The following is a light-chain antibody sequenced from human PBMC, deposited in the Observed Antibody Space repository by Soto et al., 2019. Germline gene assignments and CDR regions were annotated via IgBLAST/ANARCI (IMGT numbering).Light chain of an antibody. Sequence: QSVLTQPPSASGTPGQRVTISCSGSSSNIGSNTVNWYQQLPGTAPTLLIYGNNERPSGVPDRFSGSKSGTSASLAISGLQSEDEADYYCAAWDDSLNGDVFGTGTKVTVL. V-gene: IGLV1-44*01. CDR2: GNN. J-gene: IGLJ1*01. CDR1: SSNIGSNT. CDR3: AAWDDSLNGDV.